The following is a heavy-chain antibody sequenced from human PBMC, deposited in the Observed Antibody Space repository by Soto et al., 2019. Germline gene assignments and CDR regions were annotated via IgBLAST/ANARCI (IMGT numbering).Heavy chain of an antibody. Sequence: SETLSLTCTVSGGSISSSSYYWGWIRQPPGKGLEWIGSIYYSGSTYYNPSLKSRVTISVDTSKNQFSLKLSSVTAADTAVYYCARQGIAAAGPYYYGMDVWGQGTTVTVSS. V-gene: IGHV4-39*01. CDR2: IYYSGST. D-gene: IGHD6-13*01. CDR1: GGSISSSSYY. J-gene: IGHJ6*02. CDR3: ARQGIAAAGPYYYGMDV.